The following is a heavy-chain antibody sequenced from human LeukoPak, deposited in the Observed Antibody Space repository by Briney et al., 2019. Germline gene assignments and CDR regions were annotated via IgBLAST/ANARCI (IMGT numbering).Heavy chain of an antibody. D-gene: IGHD6-19*01. CDR3: ARESPVAALDY. CDR2: INPSSGGT. V-gene: IGHV1-2*02. J-gene: IGHJ4*02. Sequence: ASVKVSCKASGYTFTGYYMHWVRQAPGQGLEWMGWINPSSGGTNYAQKFQGRVTMTRDMSTSTVYMELSSLRPEDTAVYYCARESPVAALDYWGQGTLVTVSS. CDR1: GYTFTGYY.